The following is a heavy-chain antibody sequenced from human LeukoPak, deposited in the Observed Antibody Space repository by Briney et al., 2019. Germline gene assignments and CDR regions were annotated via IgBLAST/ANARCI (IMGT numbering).Heavy chain of an antibody. V-gene: IGHV1-69*13. D-gene: IGHD3-22*01. CDR2: IIPIFGTA. CDR3: ASHRYYYDSSGYYYRESYYFDY. J-gene: IGHJ4*02. CDR1: GGTFSSYA. Sequence: ASVKVSCKASGGTFSSYAISWVRQAPGQGLEWMGGIIPIFGTANYAQKFQGRVTITADESTSTAYMELSSLRSEDTAVYYCASHRYYYDSSGYYYRESYYFDYWGQGTLVTVSS.